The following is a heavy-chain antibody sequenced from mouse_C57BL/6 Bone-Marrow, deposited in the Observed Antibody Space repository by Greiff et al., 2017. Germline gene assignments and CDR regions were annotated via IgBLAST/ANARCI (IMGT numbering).Heavy chain of an antibody. V-gene: IGHV1-53*01. Sequence: QVQLKQPGTELVKPGASVKLSCKASGYTFTSYWMHWVKQRPGQGLEWIGNINPSNGGTNYNEKFKSKATLTVDKSSSTAYMQLSSLTSEDSAVYYCARGRFITTVVAHYYAMYYWGQGTSVTVSS. CDR2: INPSNGGT. D-gene: IGHD1-1*01. J-gene: IGHJ4*01. CDR1: GYTFTSYW. CDR3: ARGRFITTVVAHYYAMYY.